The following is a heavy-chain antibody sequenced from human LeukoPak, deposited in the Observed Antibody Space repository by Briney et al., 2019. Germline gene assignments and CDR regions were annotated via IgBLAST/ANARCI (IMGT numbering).Heavy chain of an antibody. Sequence: GGSLRLSCAASGFTFSSYGMHWVRQAPGKGLEWVAVIWYDGSNKYYADSVKGRFTISRDNSKNTLYLQMNSLRAEDTAVYYCARDPNYDFWSGLSSGMDVWGQGTTVTVSS. J-gene: IGHJ6*02. V-gene: IGHV3-33*01. CDR2: IWYDGSNK. CDR1: GFTFSSYG. D-gene: IGHD3-3*01. CDR3: ARDPNYDFWSGLSSGMDV.